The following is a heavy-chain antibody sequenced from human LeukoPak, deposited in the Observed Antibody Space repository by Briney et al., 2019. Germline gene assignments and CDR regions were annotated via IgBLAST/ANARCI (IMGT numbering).Heavy chain of an antibody. D-gene: IGHD2-15*01. J-gene: IGHJ4*02. CDR1: GYTLTGYY. CDR2: INPNSGGT. V-gene: IGHV1-2*02. CDR3: ARGYCSGGSCRPGY. Sequence: GASVKVSCKASGYTLTGYYMHWVRQAPGQGPEWMGWINPNSGGTNYAQKFQGRVTMTRDTSISTAYMELSRLRSDDTAVYYCARGYCSGGSCRPGYWGQGTLVTVSS.